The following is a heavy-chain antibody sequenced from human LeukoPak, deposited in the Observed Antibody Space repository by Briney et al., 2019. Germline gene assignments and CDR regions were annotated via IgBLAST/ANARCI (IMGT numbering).Heavy chain of an antibody. CDR3: ARHLSGWYADY. CDR1: GYSFTNYW. CDR2: IYPDDSDT. D-gene: IGHD6-19*01. J-gene: IGHJ4*02. Sequence: GESLEISCKGSGYSFTNYWIGWVRQMPGKGLEWMGIIYPDDSDTRYSPSFQGQVTISADKSISTAYLQWDSLKASDTAIYYCARHLSGWYADYWGQGTLVTVSS. V-gene: IGHV5-51*01.